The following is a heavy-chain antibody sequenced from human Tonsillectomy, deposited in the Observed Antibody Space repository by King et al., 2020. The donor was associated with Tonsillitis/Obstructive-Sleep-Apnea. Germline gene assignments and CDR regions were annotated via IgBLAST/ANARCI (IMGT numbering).Heavy chain of an antibody. D-gene: IGHD7-27*01. CDR3: ARIYRTTGDSLLFDY. V-gene: IGHV2-26*01. CDR1: GFSLSNARMG. CDR2: IFSNYEK. Sequence: FTLKESGSVLVKPTETLTLTCTVSGFSLSNARMGVSWIRQPPGKALEWLAHIFSNYEKSYSTTLKSRLTISQDTSKSQVVLTMTNMDPVDTATYYCARIYRTTGDSLLFDYWGQGTLVTVSS. J-gene: IGHJ4*02.